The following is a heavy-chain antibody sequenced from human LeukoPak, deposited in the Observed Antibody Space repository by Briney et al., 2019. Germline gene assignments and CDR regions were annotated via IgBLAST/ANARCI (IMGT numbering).Heavy chain of an antibody. CDR3: AELGITMIGGV. D-gene: IGHD3-10*02. CDR1: GFTFSSYD. Sequence: PGGSLRLSCEASGFTFSSYDMHWVRQAPGKGLEWVAFLQYDGNTKYYAESVRGRFTISKDNSKNSLYLQMNSLRAEDTAVYYCAELGITMIGGVWGKGTTVTISS. CDR2: LQYDGNTK. V-gene: IGHV3-30*02. J-gene: IGHJ6*04.